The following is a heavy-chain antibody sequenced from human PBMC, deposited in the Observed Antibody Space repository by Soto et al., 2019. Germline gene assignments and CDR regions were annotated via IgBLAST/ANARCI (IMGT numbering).Heavy chain of an antibody. Sequence: QVQLQQLGAGLLKPSETLSLTCAVYGVSFSGYYWSWIRQPPGKGLEWIGEINHSGSTNYNPSLKSRVTISVDTSKNQCSLKLSSVTAADTAVYYCARGQRVGYYYYGMDVWGQGTTVTVSS. J-gene: IGHJ6*02. CDR1: GVSFSGYY. CDR2: INHSGST. V-gene: IGHV4-34*01. CDR3: ARGQRVGYYYYGMDV.